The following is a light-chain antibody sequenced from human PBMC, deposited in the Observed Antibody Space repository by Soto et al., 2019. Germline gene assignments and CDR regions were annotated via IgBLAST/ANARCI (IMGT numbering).Light chain of an antibody. CDR2: DAS. V-gene: IGKV3-11*01. J-gene: IGKJ2*01. CDR1: QTVSSY. CDR3: QQRNNWPRYT. Sequence: EIVLTQSPVTLSLSPGERATLSCRASQTVSSYLAWYQQKPGQAPRLLIYDASNRAAGIPARFSGSGAGTDFALTISSLEPVDFAVYYCQQRNNWPRYTVAQGPKLEIK.